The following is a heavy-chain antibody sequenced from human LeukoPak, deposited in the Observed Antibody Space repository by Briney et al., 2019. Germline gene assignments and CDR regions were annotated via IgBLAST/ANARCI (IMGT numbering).Heavy chain of an antibody. Sequence: SETLSLTCTVSGGSISSGGYYWSWIRQPPGKGLEWIGYIYHSGSTYYNPSLKSRVTISVDRSKNQFSLKLSSVTAADTAVYYCAREARSSSWYGDYWGQGTLVTVSS. V-gene: IGHV4-30-2*01. D-gene: IGHD6-13*01. CDR1: GGSISSGGYY. CDR3: AREARSSSWYGDY. J-gene: IGHJ4*02. CDR2: IYHSGST.